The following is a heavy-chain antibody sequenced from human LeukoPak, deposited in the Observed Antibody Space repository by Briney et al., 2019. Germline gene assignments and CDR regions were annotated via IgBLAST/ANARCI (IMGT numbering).Heavy chain of an antibody. Sequence: ASVTVSCKASGGTFKNYAISWVRQAPGQGLEWMGGILPIFGTTNYAQKFQARVTITADESTSTAYMKMSSLRSEDTAVYYCGRVSCGGNCYSLIGTFDIWGQGTMVTVSS. V-gene: IGHV1-69*13. CDR3: GRVSCGGNCYSLIGTFDI. J-gene: IGHJ3*02. D-gene: IGHD2-15*01. CDR1: GGTFKNYA. CDR2: ILPIFGTT.